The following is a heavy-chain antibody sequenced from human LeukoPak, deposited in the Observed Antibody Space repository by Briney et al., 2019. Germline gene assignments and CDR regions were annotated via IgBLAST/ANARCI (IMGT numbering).Heavy chain of an antibody. V-gene: IGHV1-46*01. CDR1: GYTFTSYG. D-gene: IGHD1-26*01. Sequence: ASVKVSCKDSGYTFTSYGISWVRQAPGQGLEWMGIINPSGGSTSYAQKFQGRVTMTRDTSTSTVYMELSSLRSEDTAVYCCAREAPKGDVDKFDYWGQGTLVTVSS. CDR2: INPSGGST. J-gene: IGHJ4*02. CDR3: AREAPKGDVDKFDY.